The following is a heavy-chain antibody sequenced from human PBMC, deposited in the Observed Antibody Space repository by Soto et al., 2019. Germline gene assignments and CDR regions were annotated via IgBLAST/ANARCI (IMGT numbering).Heavy chain of an antibody. CDR2: INAGNGNT. V-gene: IGHV1-3*01. Sequence: ASVKVSCKASGYTFTSYAMHWVRQAPGQRLEWMGWINAGNGNTKYSQKFQGRVTITRDTSASTAYMELSSLRSEDTAVYYCASFVTTEGAFDIWGQGIVVTVSS. CDR3: ASFVTTEGAFDI. J-gene: IGHJ3*02. CDR1: GYTFTSYA. D-gene: IGHD4-17*01.